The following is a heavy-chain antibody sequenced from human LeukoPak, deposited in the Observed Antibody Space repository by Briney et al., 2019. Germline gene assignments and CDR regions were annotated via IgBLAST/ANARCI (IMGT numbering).Heavy chain of an antibody. CDR2: ISSSGSTI. V-gene: IGHV3-11*04. D-gene: IGHD4-17*01. CDR1: GFTFSDYY. Sequence: PGGSLRLSCAAPGFTFSDYYMSWIRQAPGKGLEWVSYISSSGSTIYYADSVKGRFTISRDNAKNSLYLQMNSLRAEDTAVYYCASPAAMTTVTTPFDYWGQGTLVTVSS. J-gene: IGHJ4*02. CDR3: ASPAAMTTVTTPFDY.